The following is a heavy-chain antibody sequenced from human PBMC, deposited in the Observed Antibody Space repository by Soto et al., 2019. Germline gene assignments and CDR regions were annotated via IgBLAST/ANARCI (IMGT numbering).Heavy chain of an antibody. J-gene: IGHJ4*02. Sequence: GGSLRLSCAASGFTFSSYAMSWVRQAPGKGLEWVSAISGSGGSTYYADSVKGRFTISRDNSKNTLYLQMNSLRAEDTAVYYCAKISRITGTTESDYWGQGTLVTVSS. V-gene: IGHV3-23*01. CDR2: ISGSGGST. CDR3: AKISRITGTTESDY. D-gene: IGHD1-20*01. CDR1: GFTFSSYA.